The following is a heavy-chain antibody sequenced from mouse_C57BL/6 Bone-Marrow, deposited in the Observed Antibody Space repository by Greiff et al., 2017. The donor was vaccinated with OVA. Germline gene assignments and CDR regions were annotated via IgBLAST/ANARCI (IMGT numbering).Heavy chain of an antibody. D-gene: IGHD1-1*01. Sequence: QVQLQQPGAELVKPGASVKMSCKASGYTFTSYWITWVQQRPGQGLEWIGDIYPGSGRTNYNEKFKSKATLTVSTSSSTAYMQLRSLTSKDVAVYYCARSEITTVEGDFAMDYWGQGTSVTVSS. CDR1: GYTFTSYW. J-gene: IGHJ4*01. CDR3: ARSEITTVEGDFAMDY. V-gene: IGHV1-55*01. CDR2: IYPGSGRT.